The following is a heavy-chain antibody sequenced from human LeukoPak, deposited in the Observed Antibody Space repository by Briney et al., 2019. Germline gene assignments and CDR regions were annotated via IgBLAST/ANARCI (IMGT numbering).Heavy chain of an antibody. V-gene: IGHV3-30*18. CDR3: AKGVGRYFDWLFLFDY. Sequence: GGSLRLSCAASGFTFSSYGMPWVRQAPGKGLEWVAVISYDGSNKYYADSVKGRFTISRDNSKNTLYLQMNSLRAEDTAVYYCAKGVGRYFDWLFLFDYWGQGTLVTVSS. D-gene: IGHD3-9*01. J-gene: IGHJ4*02. CDR1: GFTFSSYG. CDR2: ISYDGSNK.